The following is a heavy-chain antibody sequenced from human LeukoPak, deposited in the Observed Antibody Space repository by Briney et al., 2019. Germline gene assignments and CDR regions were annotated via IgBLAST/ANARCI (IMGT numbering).Heavy chain of an antibody. V-gene: IGHV4-39*01. CDR2: IYYTGTT. CDR1: GGSISSAAYY. CDR3: ARRPIAAGDNWFSY. Sequence: SETLSANRTVSGGSISSAAYYCGWVRQPPGKGLDWIGSIYYTGTTYYSPSLQTRATLSFDTSKNQFSLKLTSVTATDTAVYFCARRPIAAGDNWFSYWGHVILVTVSS. D-gene: IGHD6-13*01. J-gene: IGHJ5*01.